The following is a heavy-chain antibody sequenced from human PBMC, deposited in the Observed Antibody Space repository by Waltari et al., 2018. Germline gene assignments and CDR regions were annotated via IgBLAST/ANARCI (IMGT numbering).Heavy chain of an antibody. Sequence: QVQLVESGGGVVQPGRSLRLSCAASGFTFTNYGMHWVRQAPGKGLEWVAVISYDGSQKQYADSLKGRFTISRDNSKKTLYLEMNSLRTEDTAVYYCAKCGGLLWFKESRYMDVWGKGTTVTVSS. CDR2: ISYDGSQK. CDR1: GFTFTNYG. V-gene: IGHV3-30*18. CDR3: AKCGGLLWFKESRYMDV. J-gene: IGHJ6*03. D-gene: IGHD3-10*01.